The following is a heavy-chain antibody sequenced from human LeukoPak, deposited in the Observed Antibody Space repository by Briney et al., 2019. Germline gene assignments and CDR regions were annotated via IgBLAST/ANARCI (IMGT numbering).Heavy chain of an antibody. CDR1: GGSISTFY. CDR3: AREGGDPRWLDP. D-gene: IGHD6-25*01. CDR2: INNSGST. V-gene: IGHV4-4*07. J-gene: IGHJ5*02. Sequence: PSETLSLTCTVSGGSISTFYWTWIWQPAGKGLEWIGRINNSGSTNYNPSLRSRVSMSVDRSKNQFSVTLSSVTAADTAVYFCAREGGDPRWLDPWGQGTLVTVSS.